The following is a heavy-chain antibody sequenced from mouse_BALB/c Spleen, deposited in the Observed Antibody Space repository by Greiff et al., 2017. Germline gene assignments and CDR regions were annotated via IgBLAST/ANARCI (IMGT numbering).Heavy chain of an antibody. CDR1: GFTFNTYA. Sequence: GGGLVQPKGSLKLSCAASGFTFNTYAMNWVRQAPGKGLEWVARIRSKSNNYATYYADSVKDRFTISRDDSQSMLYLQMNNLKTEDTAMYYCVSLTYYAMDYWGQGTSVTVSS. J-gene: IGHJ4*01. V-gene: IGHV10-1*02. CDR2: IRSKSNNYAT. CDR3: VSLTYYAMDY.